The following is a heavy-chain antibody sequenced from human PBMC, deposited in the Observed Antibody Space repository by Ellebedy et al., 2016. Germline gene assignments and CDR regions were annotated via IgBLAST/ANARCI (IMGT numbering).Heavy chain of an antibody. CDR2: ISGSGTRT. J-gene: IGHJ3*02. Sequence: GESLKISXAASGFPFSNYAMSWVRQAPRKGLEWVSGISGSGTRTYTADSVKGRFTISRDNSKNTVYLQMNSLRAEDTALYYCAKDPADSSDSGGWHDTFHIWGQGTMVTVSS. CDR3: AKDPADSSDSGGWHDTFHI. D-gene: IGHD6-19*01. CDR1: GFPFSNYA. V-gene: IGHV3-23*01.